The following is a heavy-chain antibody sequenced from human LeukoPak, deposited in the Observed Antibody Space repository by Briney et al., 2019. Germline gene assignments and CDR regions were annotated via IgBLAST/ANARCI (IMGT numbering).Heavy chain of an antibody. Sequence: GGSLRLSCAASGFTFSSYGMHWVRQAPGKGLEWVAVIWYDGSNKYYADSVKGRFTISRDNSKNTLYLQMNSLRAEDMAVYYCAREYVADSSGYYYLGYWGQGTLVTVSS. CDR2: IWYDGSNK. CDR1: GFTFSSYG. D-gene: IGHD3-22*01. CDR3: AREYVADSSGYYYLGY. J-gene: IGHJ4*02. V-gene: IGHV3-33*01.